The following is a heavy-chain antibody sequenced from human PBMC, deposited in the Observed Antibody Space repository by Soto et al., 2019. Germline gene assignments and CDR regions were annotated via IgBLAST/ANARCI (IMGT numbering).Heavy chain of an antibody. J-gene: IGHJ6*02. CDR2: ISSSSSYI. V-gene: IGHV3-21*01. D-gene: IGHD3-10*01. CDR1: GFTFSSYS. CDR3: ARDVLLWFGELSPLYYYYGMDV. Sequence: EVQLVESGGGLVKPGGSLRLSCAASGFTFSSYSMNWVRQAPGKGLEWVSSISSSSSYIYYADSVKGRFTISRDNAKYSLYRQMNSLRAEDTAVYYCARDVLLWFGELSPLYYYYGMDVWGQGTTVTVSS.